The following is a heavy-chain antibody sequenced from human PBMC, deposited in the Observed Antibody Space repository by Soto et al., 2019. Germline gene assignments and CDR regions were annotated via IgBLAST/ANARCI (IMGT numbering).Heavy chain of an antibody. Sequence: QVQLVQSGAEVKKPGASEKVSCKASGYTFTSYGISWVRQAPGQGLEWMGWISAYNSNTNYAQKFQXRATMTTDTPKRTAYMELSSLRDDDTAVYYCARETSSCSHDSWGQRTRVTVSS. D-gene: IGHD6-13*01. V-gene: IGHV1-18*01. CDR1: GYTFTSYG. J-gene: IGHJ4*02. CDR3: ARETSSCSHDS. CDR2: ISAYNSNT.